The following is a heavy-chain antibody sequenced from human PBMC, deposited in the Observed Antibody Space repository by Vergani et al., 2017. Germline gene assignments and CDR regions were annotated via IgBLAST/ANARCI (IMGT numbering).Heavy chain of an antibody. CDR3: ATLHLRRDAFDI. V-gene: IGHV3-21*01. J-gene: IGHJ3*02. CDR2: ISSSSSYI. D-gene: IGHD2-15*01. CDR1: GFTFSSYS. Sequence: EVQLVESGGGLVKPGGSLRLSCAASGFTFSSYSMNWVRQAPGKGLEWVSSISSSSSYIYYADSVKGRFTISRDNAKNSLYLQMNSLRAEDTAVYYCATLHLRRDAFDIWGQGTMVTVSS.